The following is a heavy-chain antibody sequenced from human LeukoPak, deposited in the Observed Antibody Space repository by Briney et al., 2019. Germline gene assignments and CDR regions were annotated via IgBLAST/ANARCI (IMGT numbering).Heavy chain of an antibody. D-gene: IGHD4-11*01. CDR3: ARDRVRGNSNPFFDY. CDR1: GGSVSSGTYY. CDR2: IYYSGTT. J-gene: IGHJ4*02. Sequence: PSETLSLTCTVSGGSVSSGTYYWSWIRQPPGKGLEWIGYIYYSGTTNYNPSLKSRVTISVDTSKNQFSLKLSSVTAADTAVYYCARDRVRGNSNPFFDYWGQETLVTVSS. V-gene: IGHV4-61*01.